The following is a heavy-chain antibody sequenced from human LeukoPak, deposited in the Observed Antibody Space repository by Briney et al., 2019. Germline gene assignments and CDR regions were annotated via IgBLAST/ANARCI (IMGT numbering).Heavy chain of an antibody. CDR2: IIPIFGTA. CDR3: ARGVVGATTGAYSFDY. J-gene: IGHJ4*02. CDR1: GGTFSSCA. V-gene: IGHV1-69*13. D-gene: IGHD1-26*01. Sequence: ASVKVSCKASGGTFSSCAISWVRQAPGQGLEWMGGIIPIFGTADYAQKFQGRVTITADESTCTAYMELSSLKSEDTAVYYCARGVVGATTGAYSFDYWGQGTLVTVSS.